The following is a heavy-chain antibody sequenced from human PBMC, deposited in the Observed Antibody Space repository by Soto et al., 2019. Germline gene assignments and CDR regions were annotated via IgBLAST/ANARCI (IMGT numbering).Heavy chain of an antibody. CDR3: ARSDYDFWSGSSGYYYYGMDV. CDR1: GYTFTSYA. J-gene: IGHJ6*02. V-gene: IGHV1-3*01. D-gene: IGHD3-3*01. Sequence: ASVKVSCKASGYTFTSYAMHWVRQAPGQRLEWMGWINAGNGNTKYSQKFQGRVTITRDTSASTAYMELSSLRSEDTAVYYCARSDYDFWSGSSGYYYYGMDVWGQGTTVTSP. CDR2: INAGNGNT.